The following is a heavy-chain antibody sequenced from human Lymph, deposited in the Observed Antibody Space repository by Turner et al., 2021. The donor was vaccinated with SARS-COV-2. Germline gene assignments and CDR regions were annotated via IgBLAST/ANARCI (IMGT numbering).Heavy chain of an antibody. CDR1: VFTFSTYI. CDR3: ARDIPTTADYFDY. D-gene: IGHD4-17*01. Sequence: EVQLVESGGGLVKPGGSLRRPFAASVFTFSTYIMNWVLQAPGKGLEWISAISSSSSYIYNADSVKGRVTISRDDAKNSLYLQMNSLRAEDTAVYYCARDIPTTADYFDYWGQGTLVTVSS. V-gene: IGHV3-21*01. J-gene: IGHJ4*02. CDR2: ISSSSSYI.